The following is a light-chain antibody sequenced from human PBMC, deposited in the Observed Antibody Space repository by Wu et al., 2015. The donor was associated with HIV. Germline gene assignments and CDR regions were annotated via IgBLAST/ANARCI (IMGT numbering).Light chain of an antibody. V-gene: IGKV3-11*01. CDR2: DAA. Sequence: VLTQSPRNMSVSVGTRVILSCRASESVISDSIAWYQQRPGQSPTLLIFDAASRASGVPDRFRGSASGTDFTLTISSLEPEDFAVYYCQQRLKWPPITFGQGTRLEIK. CDR1: ESVISD. CDR3: QQRLKWPPIT. J-gene: IGKJ5*01.